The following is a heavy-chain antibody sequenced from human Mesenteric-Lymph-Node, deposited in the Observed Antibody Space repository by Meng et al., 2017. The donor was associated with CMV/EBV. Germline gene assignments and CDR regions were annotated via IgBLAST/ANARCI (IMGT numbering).Heavy chain of an antibody. Sequence: ASVKVSCKASGYTFTSYGISWVRQAPGQGLEWMGWISAYNGNTNYAQKLQGRVTMTTDTSTSTAYMELRSLRSDDTAFYYCARVTDYWTTPWGFDPWGQGTLVTVSS. CDR3: ARVTDYWTTPWGFDP. CDR2: ISAYNGNT. V-gene: IGHV1-18*01. D-gene: IGHD3/OR15-3a*01. CDR1: GYTFTSYG. J-gene: IGHJ5*01.